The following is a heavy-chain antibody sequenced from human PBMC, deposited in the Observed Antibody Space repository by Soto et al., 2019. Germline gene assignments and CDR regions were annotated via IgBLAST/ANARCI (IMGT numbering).Heavy chain of an antibody. D-gene: IGHD2-15*01. V-gene: IGHV1-3*04. CDR1: GYTFTSYA. Sequence: GASVKVSCKASGYTFTSYAMHWVRQAPGQRLEWMGWINTGNGNTKYSQKFQGRVTITRDTSASTAYMELSSLRSEDTAVYYCARSIGRPALDYNWFDPWGQGTLVTVSS. CDR2: INTGNGNT. CDR3: ARSIGRPALDYNWFDP. J-gene: IGHJ5*02.